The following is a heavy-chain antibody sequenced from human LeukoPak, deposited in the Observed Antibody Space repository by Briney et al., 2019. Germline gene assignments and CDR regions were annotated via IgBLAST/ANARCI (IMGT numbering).Heavy chain of an antibody. CDR1: GFTFSSYW. CDR2: ISSSSSYI. Sequence: GGSLRLSCAASGFTFSSYWMSWVRQAPGKGLEWVSSISSSSSYIYYADSVKGRFTISRDNAKNSLYLQMNSLRAEDTAVYYCARDRGSSWSIILHENERYGMDVWGQGTTVTVSS. J-gene: IGHJ6*02. V-gene: IGHV3-21*01. CDR3: ARDRGSSWSIILHENERYGMDV. D-gene: IGHD6-13*01.